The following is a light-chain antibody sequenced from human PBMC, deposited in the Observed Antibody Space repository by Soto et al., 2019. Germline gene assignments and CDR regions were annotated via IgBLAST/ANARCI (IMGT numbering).Light chain of an antibody. CDR3: AAWDNSLSGLV. V-gene: IGLV1-47*01. Sequence: QSVLTQPPSPSGTPGQRVTISCSGSSSNIGSNSVYWYQQLPGTAPKLLIYRNDLRPSGVPDRFSGSKSGTSASLAISGLRSEDEVEYYCAAWDNSLSGLVFGGGTKLTVL. CDR2: RND. CDR1: SSNIGSNS. J-gene: IGLJ2*01.